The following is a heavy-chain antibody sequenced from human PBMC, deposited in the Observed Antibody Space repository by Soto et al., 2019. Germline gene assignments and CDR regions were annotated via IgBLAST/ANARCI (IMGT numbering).Heavy chain of an antibody. CDR3: AREAAGPNRYFHLDH. J-gene: IGHJ4*02. D-gene: IGHD3-16*02. CDR1: GFTFSMYD. V-gene: IGHV3-13*01. CDR2: IDTNGVA. Sequence: EVQLVESGGGLVQPGGSLRLSCAAYGFTFSMYDMHWVRRVPGKGLEWVAAIDTNGVANYPTSGEGRFTISRENAKNSLYLQMNRVALGDTAVYFCAREAAGPNRYFHLDHWGQGNVVTVSS.